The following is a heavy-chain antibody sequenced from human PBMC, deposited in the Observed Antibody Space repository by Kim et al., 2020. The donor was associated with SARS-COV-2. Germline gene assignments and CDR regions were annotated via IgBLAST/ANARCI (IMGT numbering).Heavy chain of an antibody. V-gene: IGHV4-59*08. Sequence: LKSRVTISVDTSKNQFCRKLSSVTAADTAVYYCARHKVWAYGDSNYMDVWGKGTTVTVSS. J-gene: IGHJ6*03. D-gene: IGHD4-17*01. CDR3: ARHKVWAYGDSNYMDV.